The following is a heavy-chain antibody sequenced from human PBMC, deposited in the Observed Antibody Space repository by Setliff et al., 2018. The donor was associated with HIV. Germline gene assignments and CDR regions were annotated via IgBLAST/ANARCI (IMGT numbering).Heavy chain of an antibody. J-gene: IGHJ6*02. D-gene: IGHD1-20*01. CDR2: IWYDASKK. V-gene: IGHV3-33*01. CDR1: GFTFNSYG. Sequence: GGSLRLSCAASGFTFNSYGMHWVRQAPGKGLEWVALIWYDASKKEYADSVKGRFNILRDDSKKTVDLQMNSLRAEDTAVYYCARDPGRYNGMDVWGQGTTVTVSS. CDR3: ARDPGRYNGMDV.